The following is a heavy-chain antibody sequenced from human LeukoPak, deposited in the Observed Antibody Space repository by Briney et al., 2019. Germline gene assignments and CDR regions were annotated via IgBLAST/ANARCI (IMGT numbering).Heavy chain of an antibody. CDR1: GGSISSYY. Sequence: SETLSLTCTVSGGSISSYYWSWIRQPPGKGLEWIGSIYHSGSTYYNPSLKSRVTISVDTSKNQFSLKLSSVTAADTAVYYCARPIAARPHWFDPWGQGTLVTVSS. CDR2: IYHSGST. J-gene: IGHJ5*02. V-gene: IGHV4-59*08. CDR3: ARPIAARPHWFDP. D-gene: IGHD6-6*01.